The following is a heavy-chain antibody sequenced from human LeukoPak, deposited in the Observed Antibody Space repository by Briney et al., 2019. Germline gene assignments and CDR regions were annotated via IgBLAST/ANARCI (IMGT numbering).Heavy chain of an antibody. V-gene: IGHV3-30*04. CDR3: AKEDRYFVENGYYYYGMDV. Sequence: PGGSLRLSCAASGFTFSSYAMHWVRQAPGKGLEWVAVISYDGSNKYYADSVKGRFTISRDNSKNTLYLQMNSLRAEDTAVYYCAKEDRYFVENGYYYYGMDVWGQGTTVTASS. CDR1: GFTFSSYA. J-gene: IGHJ6*02. D-gene: IGHD3-9*01. CDR2: ISYDGSNK.